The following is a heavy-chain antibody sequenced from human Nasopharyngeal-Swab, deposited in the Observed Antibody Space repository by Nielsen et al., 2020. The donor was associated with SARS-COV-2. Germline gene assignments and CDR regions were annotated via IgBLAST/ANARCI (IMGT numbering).Heavy chain of an antibody. V-gene: IGHV1-18*01. CDR3: ARDGNSNYDYYGMDV. D-gene: IGHD1-7*01. Sequence: ASVKVSCKASGYIFISYGISWVRHAPGQGLVWMGSISANGGNAKYAQKFQDRVTMTTDTSTTTAYMEVRSLRSDDTAVYYCARDGNSNYDYYGMDVWGQGTTVTVSS. CDR2: ISANGGNA. CDR1: GYIFISYG. J-gene: IGHJ6*02.